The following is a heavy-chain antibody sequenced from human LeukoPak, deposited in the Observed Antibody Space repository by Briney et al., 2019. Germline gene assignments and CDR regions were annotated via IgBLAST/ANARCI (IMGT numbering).Heavy chain of an antibody. CDR3: ARELGYCSSTSCPIPDY. Sequence: ASVKVSCKASGYTFTSYYTHWVRQAPGQGLEWMGIINPSGGSTSYAQKFQGRVTMTRDTSTSTVYMELSSLRSEDTAVYYCARELGYCSSTSCPIPDYWGQGTLVTVSS. V-gene: IGHV1-46*01. J-gene: IGHJ4*02. CDR1: GYTFTSYY. CDR2: INPSGGST. D-gene: IGHD2-2*01.